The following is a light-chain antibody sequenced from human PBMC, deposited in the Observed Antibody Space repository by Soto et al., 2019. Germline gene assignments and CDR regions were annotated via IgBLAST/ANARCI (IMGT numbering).Light chain of an antibody. CDR1: QSGTSTY. J-gene: IGKJ2*01. CDR3: QLYHSSSYT. CDR2: GAS. V-gene: IGKV3-20*01. Sequence: EIVLTQSPGTLSFSPGERATLSCRASQSGTSTYLAWDQQKSGQAPRLLIYGASRRATDIPDRFSGSGSGTDFTLTISRLEPEDFAVYYCQLYHSSSYTFGQGTKLEIE.